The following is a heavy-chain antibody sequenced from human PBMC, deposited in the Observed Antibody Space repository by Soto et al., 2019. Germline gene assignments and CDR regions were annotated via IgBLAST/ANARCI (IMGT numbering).Heavy chain of an antibody. CDR2: INPDNGNT. CDR3: ARGIATGQLDP. Sequence: ASVKVSCKDSGATFSSYAISWVRQAPGQGLEWMGWINPDNGNTKSSHKFQDRVIITRDTSASTAYMDLSSLRSEDTAVYYCARGIATGQLDPWGQGTLVTASS. J-gene: IGHJ5*02. CDR1: GATFSSYA. D-gene: IGHD2-15*01. V-gene: IGHV1-3*01.